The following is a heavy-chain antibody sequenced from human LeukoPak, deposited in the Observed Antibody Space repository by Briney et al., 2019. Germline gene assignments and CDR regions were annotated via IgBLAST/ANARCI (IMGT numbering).Heavy chain of an antibody. J-gene: IGHJ3*01. CDR3: AGHSFDTVDAFDV. V-gene: IGHV5-51*01. Sequence: GESLKISCKGSGYSFINYWIAWVRQMPGKGLEWMGIIYPGDSDTRYSPSFQGHVTISVDKSISTAYLQWRSLRASDTAMYFCAGHSFDTVDAFDVWGQGTIVTVSA. CDR2: IYPGDSDT. D-gene: IGHD2-2*02. CDR1: GYSFINYW.